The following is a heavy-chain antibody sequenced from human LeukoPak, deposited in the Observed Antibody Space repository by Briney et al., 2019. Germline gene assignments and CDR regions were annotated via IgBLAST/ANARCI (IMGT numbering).Heavy chain of an antibody. V-gene: IGHV3-33*06. CDR2: LWFDGSHE. J-gene: IGHJ4*02. D-gene: IGHD4-17*01. CDR1: GFNFNNYG. Sequence: PGGSLRLSCEASGFNFNNYGMHWVRQAPGKGLEWVAALWFDGSHEYYADSVKGRFTISRDNFKNTLFMEMNALTAVDTAIYYCAKDASDFGDSYFDHWGQGTPVTVSS. CDR3: AKDASDFGDSYFDH.